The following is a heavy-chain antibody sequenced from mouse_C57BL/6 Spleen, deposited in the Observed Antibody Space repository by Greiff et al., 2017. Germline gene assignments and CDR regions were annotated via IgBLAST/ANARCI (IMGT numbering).Heavy chain of an antibody. CDR1: GFTFSSYG. J-gene: IGHJ1*03. CDR2: ISSGGSYT. CDR3: ARQRDGYFDV. Sequence: EVKLVESGGDLVKPGGSLKLSCAASGFTFSSYGMSWVRQTPDKRLEWVATISSGGSYTYYPDSVKGRFTISRDNAKNTLYLQMSSLKSEDTAMYYCARQRDGYFDVWGTGTTVTVSS. V-gene: IGHV5-6*01. D-gene: IGHD3-3*01.